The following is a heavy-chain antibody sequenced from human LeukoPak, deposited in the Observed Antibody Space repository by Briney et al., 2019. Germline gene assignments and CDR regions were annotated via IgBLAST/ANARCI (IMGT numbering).Heavy chain of an antibody. D-gene: IGHD1-1*01. Sequence: ASVKVSCKASGYTFTSYGISWVRQAPGQGLEWMGWISAYNGNTNYAQKLQGRVTMTTDTSTSTAYMELRSLRSDDTAVYYCARDDGVTTTPYFDYWGQRTLVTVSS. CDR1: GYTFTSYG. CDR2: ISAYNGNT. CDR3: ARDDGVTTTPYFDY. J-gene: IGHJ4*02. V-gene: IGHV1-18*01.